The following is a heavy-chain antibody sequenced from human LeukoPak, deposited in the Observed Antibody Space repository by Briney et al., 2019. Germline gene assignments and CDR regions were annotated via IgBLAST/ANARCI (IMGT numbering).Heavy chain of an antibody. CDR3: ARKLWHRNDC. CDR1: GFTFTSYS. Sequence: PGGSLRLSCAASGFTFTSYSMNWVRQAPGKGLEWVSTISGGGGSTYYADSVKGRFTISRDNSKNTLYLQVNSLRAEDTAVYYCARKLWHRNDCWGQGTLVTVSS. J-gene: IGHJ4*02. D-gene: IGHD3-16*01. V-gene: IGHV3-23*01. CDR2: ISGGGGST.